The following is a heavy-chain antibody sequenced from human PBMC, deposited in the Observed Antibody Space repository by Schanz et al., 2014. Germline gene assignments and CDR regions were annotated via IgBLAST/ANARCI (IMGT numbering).Heavy chain of an antibody. D-gene: IGHD6-13*01. J-gene: IGHJ3*02. CDR2: IYYRGNT. Sequence: QVKLQESGPGLVKPSETLSLTCNVSGGSISSSFWSWIRQPPGKGLEWIGFIYYRGNTYYNPSLKSRVSISLDPSKTQFFLNLNSLTAADTAVYYCARHVGSNWFYAFDIWGPGTMVTVSS. CDR3: ARHVGSNWFYAFDI. V-gene: IGHV4-59*06. CDR1: GGSISSSF.